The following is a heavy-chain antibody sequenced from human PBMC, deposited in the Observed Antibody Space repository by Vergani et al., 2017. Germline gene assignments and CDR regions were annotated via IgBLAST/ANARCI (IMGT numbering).Heavy chain of an antibody. CDR2: INPIDSKI. CDR3: TRDVPGGDGACLGFDH. Sequence: EVMLVQSGAEVKKPGESLKISCKYSESSLISNEIAWARQMSGKGLQWMGNINPIDSKIAYSPSFQGQAIMSLDKSITTAYLQWRSLKASDTAIYDCTRDVPGGDGACLGFDHWGQGTRVTVSS. V-gene: IGHV5-51*03. D-gene: IGHD3-16*01. CDR1: ESSLISNE. J-gene: IGHJ4*02.